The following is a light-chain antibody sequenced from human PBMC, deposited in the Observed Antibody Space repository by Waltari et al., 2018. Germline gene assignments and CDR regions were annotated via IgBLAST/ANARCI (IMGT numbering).Light chain of an antibody. J-gene: IGLJ2*01. CDR3: SSQSSDNVVL. CDR1: SSDVGGYNS. CDR2: DVS. Sequence: QSALTQPASVSGSPGQSITIPCTGPSSDVGGYNSVSWYQDHPAQDPKVIIYDVSDRPSVISERFSGSKSGNTASLTISGLQAEDEADYYCSSQSSDNVVLFGGGTKLTVL. V-gene: IGLV2-14*03.